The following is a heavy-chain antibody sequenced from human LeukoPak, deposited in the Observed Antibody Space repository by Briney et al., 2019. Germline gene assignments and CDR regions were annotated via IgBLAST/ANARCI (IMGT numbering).Heavy chain of an antibody. CDR1: GFTFSSYS. CDR2: ISSSSSTI. CDR3: AATYSRSWADAFDI. D-gene: IGHD6-13*01. V-gene: IGHV3-48*04. J-gene: IGHJ3*02. Sequence: QPGGSLRLSCAASGFTFSSYSMNWVRQAPGKGLEWVSYISSSSSTIYYADSVKGRFTISRDNAKNSLYLQMNSLRAEDTAVYYCAATYSRSWADAFDIWGQGTMVTVSS.